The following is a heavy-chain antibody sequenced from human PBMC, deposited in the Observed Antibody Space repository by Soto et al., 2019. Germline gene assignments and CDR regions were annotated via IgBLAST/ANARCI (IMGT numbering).Heavy chain of an antibody. Sequence: ASVKVSGKVSGYTLTELSMHWVRQAPGRGREWMGVFDPEDGETIYAQRFQGRVTMTEDTSTDTAYMELSSLRSEDTAVYYCATFTHNCSSTSCYRLTNWFDPWGQETLVTVSS. CDR1: GYTLTELS. V-gene: IGHV1-24*01. CDR3: ATFTHNCSSTSCYRLTNWFDP. D-gene: IGHD2-2*01. CDR2: FDPEDGET. J-gene: IGHJ5*02.